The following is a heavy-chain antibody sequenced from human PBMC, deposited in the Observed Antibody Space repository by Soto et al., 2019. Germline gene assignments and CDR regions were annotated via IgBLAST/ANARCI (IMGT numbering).Heavy chain of an antibody. V-gene: IGHV4-30-4*08. J-gene: IGHJ3*01. CDR2: LYDSGVT. Sequence: PSETLSLTCSVSGAVVTSGENYWSWVRQPPGTGLEWLGYLYDSGVTSYTPALKSRVTLSLDRPNIQVSLKLRSVTAADTAVYFCVRDLAHGYTGNVCGHGTLVTVSS. CDR3: VRDLAHGYTGNV. D-gene: IGHD5-18*01. CDR1: GAVVTSGENY.